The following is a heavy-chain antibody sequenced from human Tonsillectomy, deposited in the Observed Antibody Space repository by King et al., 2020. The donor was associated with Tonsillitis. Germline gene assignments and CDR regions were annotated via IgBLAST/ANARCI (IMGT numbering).Heavy chain of an antibody. V-gene: IGHV4-34*01. J-gene: IGHJ5*02. CDR1: GGSFSDYY. CDR2: TNHTGST. CDR3: ASISEGHDHGTCAHYASNCFDH. D-gene: IGHD4/OR15-4a*01. Sequence: VQLQQWGAGLLKPSETLSLTCAVYGGSFSDYYWSWIRQPPGKGLEWIGETNHTGSTNYNPSLKSRVTISVDTSKNQFSLKLSSVTAADTAVYYCASISEGHDHGTCAHYASNCFDHWGQGTLVTVSS.